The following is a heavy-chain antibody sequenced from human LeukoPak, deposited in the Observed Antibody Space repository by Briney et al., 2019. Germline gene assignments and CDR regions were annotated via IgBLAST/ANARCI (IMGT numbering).Heavy chain of an antibody. D-gene: IGHD1-1*01. V-gene: IGHV4-38-2*02. CDR2: MYHSGSS. Sequence: PSETLSLTCTVSGYFISSGYYWGWLRQPPGKGLEWIGTMYHSGSSHYDPSLKSRVTISIDTSKNQFSLKLSTVTAADTAVYYCAREEGGSLSFDQWGQGTLVTVSS. CDR1: GYFISSGYY. CDR3: AREEGGSLSFDQ. J-gene: IGHJ4*02.